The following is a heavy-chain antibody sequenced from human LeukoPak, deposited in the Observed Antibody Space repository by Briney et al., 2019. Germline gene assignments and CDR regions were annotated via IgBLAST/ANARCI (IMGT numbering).Heavy chain of an antibody. CDR1: GYTFTSYA. D-gene: IGHD1-26*01. Sequence: ASVKVSCKASGYTFTSYAMHWVRQAPGQRLEWMGWINAGNGNTKYSQKFQGRVTITRDTSASTAYMELSSLRSEDTAVYYCARDQGWELRYDAFDIWGQGTMVTVSS. CDR3: ARDQGWELRYDAFDI. CDR2: INAGNGNT. V-gene: IGHV1-3*01. J-gene: IGHJ3*02.